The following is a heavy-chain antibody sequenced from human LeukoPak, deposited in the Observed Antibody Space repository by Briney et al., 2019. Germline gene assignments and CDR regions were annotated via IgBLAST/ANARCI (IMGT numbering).Heavy chain of an antibody. CDR3: ATSMNHGTQPY. Sequence: GGSLRLSCAASGFTFSSYEMNWVRQAPGKGLEWVSYNSSSGSTIYYADSVKGRFTISRDNAKNSLYLQMNSLRAEDTAVYYCATSMNHGTQPYWGQGTLVTVSS. J-gene: IGHJ4*02. V-gene: IGHV3-48*03. CDR1: GFTFSSYE. CDR2: NSSSGSTI. D-gene: IGHD1-1*01.